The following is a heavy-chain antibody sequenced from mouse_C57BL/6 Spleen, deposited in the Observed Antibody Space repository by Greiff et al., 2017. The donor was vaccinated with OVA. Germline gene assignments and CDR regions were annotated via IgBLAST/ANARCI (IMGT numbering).Heavy chain of an antibody. CDR1: GYSITSGYY. V-gene: IGHV3-6*01. J-gene: IGHJ4*01. D-gene: IGHD1-1*01. CDR2: ISYDGSN. Sequence: EVQLVESGPGLVKPSQSLSLTCSVTGYSITSGYYWNWIRQFPGNKLEWMGYISYDGSNNYNPSLKNRISITRDTFKNQFFLKLNSVTTEDTATYYCARDGSSSHYYAMDYWGQGTSVTVSS. CDR3: ARDGSSSHYYAMDY.